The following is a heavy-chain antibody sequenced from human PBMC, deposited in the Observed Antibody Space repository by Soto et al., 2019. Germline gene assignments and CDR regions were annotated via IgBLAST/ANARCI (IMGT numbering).Heavy chain of an antibody. CDR1: GFTFSSYA. V-gene: IGHV3-23*01. CDR2: ISGSGGST. Sequence: PGGFLRLSCAASGFTFSSYAMSWVRQAPGKGLEWVSAISGSGGSTYYADSVKGRFTISRDNSKNTLYLQMNSLRAEDTAVYYCAKDVSELWFGTNAFDIWGQGTMVTVSS. D-gene: IGHD3-10*01. J-gene: IGHJ3*02. CDR3: AKDVSELWFGTNAFDI.